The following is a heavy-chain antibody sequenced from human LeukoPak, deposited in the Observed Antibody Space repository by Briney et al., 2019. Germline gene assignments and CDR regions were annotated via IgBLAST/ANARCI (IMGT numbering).Heavy chain of an antibody. J-gene: IGHJ4*02. Sequence: GGSLRLSCAASGFIFRRYGMSWVRRGPGKGLEWVSGISESGDWSSYADSVKGRFTISRDNSKTPLYLQMSSLRAEDTAVYYCQLSDPSPACWGQGTLVTVSS. V-gene: IGHV3-23*01. D-gene: IGHD1-1*01. CDR2: ISESGDWS. CDR3: QLSDPSPAC. CDR1: GFIFRRYG.